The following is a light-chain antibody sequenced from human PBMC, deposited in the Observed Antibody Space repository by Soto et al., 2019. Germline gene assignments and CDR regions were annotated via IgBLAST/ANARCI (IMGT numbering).Light chain of an antibody. J-gene: IGKJ1*01. V-gene: IGKV3-11*01. Sequence: EIVLTQSPATLSLSPGERATLSCRASQSVDNYLDWYQQKPGQAPRLLIYESSNRATGIPARFSGSGSGTDFSLTISSLELEDFAVYYCQQRSTWPQTFGQGTKVDIK. CDR2: ESS. CDR1: QSVDNY. CDR3: QQRSTWPQT.